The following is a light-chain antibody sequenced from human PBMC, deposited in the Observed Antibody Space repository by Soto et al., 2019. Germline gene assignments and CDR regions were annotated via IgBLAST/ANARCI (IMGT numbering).Light chain of an antibody. J-gene: IGKJ1*01. CDR3: LQDFSYPRT. Sequence: EILMKQSPATLSVYQGDRATLSCRASQSVSSNLEWYQQKPGQAPSLLIYGASTRATGTPARFSGSGSGTESTLTISSLQPEDSETYYCLQDFSYPRTFGQGTKVDIK. CDR2: GAS. CDR1: QSVSSN. V-gene: IGKV3-15*01.